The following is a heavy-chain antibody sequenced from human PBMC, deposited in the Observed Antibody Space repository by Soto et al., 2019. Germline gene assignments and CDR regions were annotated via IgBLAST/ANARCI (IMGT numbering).Heavy chain of an antibody. Sequence: PGGSLRLSCAASGFTFSSYAMSWVRQAPGKGLEWVSAISGSVGSTYYADSVKGRFTISRDNSKNTLYLQMNSLRAEDTAVYYCAKDRELYYYDSSAPQYFAYWGQGTMVTVSS. CDR1: GFTFSSYA. J-gene: IGHJ4*02. CDR2: ISGSVGST. CDR3: AKDRELYYYDSSAPQYFAY. D-gene: IGHD3-22*01. V-gene: IGHV3-23*01.